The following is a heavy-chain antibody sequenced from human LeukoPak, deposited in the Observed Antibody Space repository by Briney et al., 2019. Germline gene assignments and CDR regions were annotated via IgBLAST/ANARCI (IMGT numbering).Heavy chain of an antibody. V-gene: IGHV3-7*03. D-gene: IGHD1-26*01. Sequence: GGSLRLSCAASGFALSSHWMTWVRQVPGRGPEWVANVNRDGSETYYLDSVKGRFTISKDNAKNSVYLQMNSLRAEDTAVYFCARLILWETSNAFDIWGQGTMVTVSS. CDR1: GFALSSHW. CDR3: ARLILWETSNAFDI. J-gene: IGHJ3*02. CDR2: VNRDGSET.